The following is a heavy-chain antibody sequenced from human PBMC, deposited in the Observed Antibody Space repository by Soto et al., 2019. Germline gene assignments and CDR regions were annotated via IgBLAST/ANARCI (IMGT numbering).Heavy chain of an antibody. D-gene: IGHD6-6*01. CDR1: GFTFSNAW. CDR3: TTDPGSMLAARFDY. V-gene: IGHV3-15*01. Sequence: GSLRLSCAASGFTFSNAWMSWVRQAPGKGLEWVGRIKSKTDGGTTDYAAPVKGRFTISRDDSKNTLYLQMNSLKTEDTAVYYCTTDPGSMLAARFDYWGQGTLVTVSS. CDR2: IKSKTDGGTT. J-gene: IGHJ4*02.